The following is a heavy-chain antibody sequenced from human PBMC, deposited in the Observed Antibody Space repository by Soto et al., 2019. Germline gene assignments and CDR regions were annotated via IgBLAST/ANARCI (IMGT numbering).Heavy chain of an antibody. J-gene: IGHJ4*02. CDR3: ARDDGDY. CDR1: GGSVSSGYYY. V-gene: IGHV4-61*01. Sequence: QVQLQESGPGLVKPSETLSLTCSVSGGSVSSGYYYWSWIRQPPGKGLEWIGHIYYSGTTNYNPSLKSRVTLSVDTSKNQFSLRLTSVTTADTAVYYCARDDGDYWGQGTLVTVSS. CDR2: IYYSGTT.